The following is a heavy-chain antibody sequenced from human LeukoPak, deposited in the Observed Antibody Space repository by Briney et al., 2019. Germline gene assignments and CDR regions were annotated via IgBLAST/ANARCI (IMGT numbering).Heavy chain of an antibody. CDR3: ARGRKIVVVMGGFFDY. J-gene: IGHJ4*02. D-gene: IGHD3-22*01. Sequence: SGGSLRLSCAASGFIFSSYWMSWVRQAPGKGLEWVANIKQDGSEKYYVDSVKGRFTISRDNAKNSLHLQMDSLRVEDTAVYYCARGRKIVVVMGGFFDYWGQGTLSPSPQ. CDR2: IKQDGSEK. CDR1: GFIFSSYW. V-gene: IGHV3-7*03.